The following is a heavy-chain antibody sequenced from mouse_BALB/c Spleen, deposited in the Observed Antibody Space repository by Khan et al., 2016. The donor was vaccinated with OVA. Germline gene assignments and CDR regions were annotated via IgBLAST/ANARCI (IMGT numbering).Heavy chain of an antibody. D-gene: IGHD2-4*01. CDR1: GYSITSEYA. Sequence: EVQLQESGPGLVKPSQTLSLTCTVSGYSITSEYAWNWIRQFPGNKLEWMGYINYSGNTRFNPSLKSRTSITRDTSKNQFFLQFSSLTTEDTAMYYCARKDYYDYNPFPYWGQGTLVTVSA. CDR3: ARKDYYDYNPFPY. CDR2: INYSGNT. V-gene: IGHV3-2*02. J-gene: IGHJ3*01.